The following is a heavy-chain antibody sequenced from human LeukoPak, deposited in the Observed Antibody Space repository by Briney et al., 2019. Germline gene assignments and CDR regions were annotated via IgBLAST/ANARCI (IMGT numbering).Heavy chain of an antibody. V-gene: IGHV3-48*03. CDR1: GFTFSSYE. D-gene: IGHD1-1*01. Sequence: PGGSLRLSCAASGFTFSSYEMNWVRQAPGKGLEWVSYISSSGSTIYYADSVKGRFAISRDNAKNSLYLQMNSLRAEDTAVYYCARDRPRTGFDYWGQGTLVTVSS. J-gene: IGHJ4*02. CDR2: ISSSGSTI. CDR3: ARDRPRTGFDY.